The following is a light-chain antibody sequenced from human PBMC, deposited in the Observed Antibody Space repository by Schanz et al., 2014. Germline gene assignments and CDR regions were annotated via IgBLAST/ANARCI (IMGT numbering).Light chain of an antibody. J-gene: IGLJ3*02. CDR3: SSYTSSNTWV. V-gene: IGLV2-14*03. CDR1: SSDVGGYKY. CDR2: DVS. Sequence: QSALTQPASVSGSPGQSITISCTGSSSDVGGYKYVSWYQHHPGKAPKLIIYDVSNRPSGVSNRFSGSKSGNTASLTISGLQTEDEADYCCSSYTSSNTWVFGGGTKVTVL.